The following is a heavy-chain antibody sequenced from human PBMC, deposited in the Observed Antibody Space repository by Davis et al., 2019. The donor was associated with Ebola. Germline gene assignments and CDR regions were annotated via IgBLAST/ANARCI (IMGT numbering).Heavy chain of an antibody. CDR1: GYSLSGNG. V-gene: IGHV3-7*01. J-gene: IGHJ4*02. CDR2: IKQDGSEK. CDR3: ARERWLLHYYFDY. Sequence: GESLKISCVVSGYSLSGNGMTWFRQAPGKGLEWVANIKQDGSEKYYVDSVKGRFTISRDNAKNSLYLQMNSLRAEDTAVYYCARERWLLHYYFDYWGQGTLVTVSS. D-gene: IGHD2-15*01.